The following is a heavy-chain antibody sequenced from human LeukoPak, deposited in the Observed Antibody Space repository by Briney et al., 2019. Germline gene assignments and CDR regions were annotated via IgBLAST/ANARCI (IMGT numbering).Heavy chain of an antibody. D-gene: IGHD5-24*01. V-gene: IGHV3-23*01. Sequence: PGGSLRLSCAASGFTFSSYAMSWVRQAPGKGLEWVSGISGSGGSTYYADSVKGRFTISRDNSKNTLYPEMNSLRTEDTAVYYCARGRDGHGGYYSYMDVWGIGTTVTVSS. CDR3: ARGRDGHGGYYSYMDV. CDR1: GFTFSSYA. CDR2: ISGSGGST. J-gene: IGHJ6*03.